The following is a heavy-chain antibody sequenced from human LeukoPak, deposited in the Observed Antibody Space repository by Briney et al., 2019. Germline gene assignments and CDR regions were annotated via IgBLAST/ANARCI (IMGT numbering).Heavy chain of an antibody. CDR3: ARGCSGGSCSFDY. V-gene: IGHV1-18*04. D-gene: IGHD2-15*01. CDR1: GYTFTSYG. J-gene: IGHJ4*02. Sequence: VASVKVSCKAAGYTFTSYGISWVRQAPGQGLEWMGWISAYNGNTNYAQKLQGRGTMTTDTSTSTAYMELRSLRSDDTAVYYGARGCSGGSCSFDYWGQGTLVTVSS. CDR2: ISAYNGNT.